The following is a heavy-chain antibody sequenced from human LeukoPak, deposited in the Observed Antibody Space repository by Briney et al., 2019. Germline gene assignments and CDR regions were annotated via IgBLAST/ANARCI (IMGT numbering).Heavy chain of an antibody. CDR1: GGSISSGDYY. Sequence: SETLSLTCTVSGGSISSGDYYWSWIRQPPGKGLEWIGYIYYSGSTYYNPSLKSRVTISVDTSKNQFSLKLSSVTAADTAVYYCARGGGWLFEDWYLDLWGRGTLVTVSS. J-gene: IGHJ2*01. D-gene: IGHD3-22*01. V-gene: IGHV4-30-4*01. CDR3: ARGGGWLFEDWYLDL. CDR2: IYYSGST.